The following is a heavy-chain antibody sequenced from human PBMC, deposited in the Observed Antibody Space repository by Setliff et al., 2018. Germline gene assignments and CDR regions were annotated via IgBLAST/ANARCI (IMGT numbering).Heavy chain of an antibody. Sequence: ASVKVSCKASGYTFTSYGISWVRQAPGQGLEWMGWISAYNGNANYAQKLQGRLTVTTDTSTSTAYMELRSLRSDDTAVYYCARSPPTVVVTAIQAIFDYWGQGTLVTVS. CDR2: ISAYNGNA. CDR3: ARSPPTVVVTAIQAIFDY. D-gene: IGHD2-21*02. J-gene: IGHJ4*02. V-gene: IGHV1-18*01. CDR1: GYTFTSYG.